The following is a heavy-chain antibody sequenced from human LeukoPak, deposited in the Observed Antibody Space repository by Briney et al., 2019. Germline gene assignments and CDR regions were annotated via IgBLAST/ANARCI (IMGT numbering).Heavy chain of an antibody. V-gene: IGHV3-23*01. CDR1: GFTFSNYA. CDR3: AKSSDTSTYYYNY. CDR2: MSADGAGT. D-gene: IGHD3-22*01. J-gene: IGHJ4*02. Sequence: PGGSLRLSCAASGFTFSNYAMSWVRQAPGKGLEWVSAMSADGAGTYIADSVKGRCTISRDNFKSMLYLQMNSLRAEDTAMYYCAKSSDTSTYYYNYWGQGILVTVS.